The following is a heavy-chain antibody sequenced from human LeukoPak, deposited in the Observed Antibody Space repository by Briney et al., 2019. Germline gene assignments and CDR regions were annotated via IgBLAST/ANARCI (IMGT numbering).Heavy chain of an antibody. V-gene: IGHV4-34*01. J-gene: IGHJ4*02. Sequence: SETLSLTCAVYGGSFSGYYWSWIRQPPGKGLEWIGEINHSGSTNYNPSLKSRVTISVDTSKNQFSLKLSSVTAADTAVYYCARGRITMVRGVIFDYWGQGTLVTVSS. CDR2: INHSGST. CDR1: GGSFSGYY. CDR3: ARGRITMVRGVIFDY. D-gene: IGHD3-10*01.